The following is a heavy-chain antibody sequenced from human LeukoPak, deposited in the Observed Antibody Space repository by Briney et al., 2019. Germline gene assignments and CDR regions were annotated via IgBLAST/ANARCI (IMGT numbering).Heavy chain of an antibody. CDR3: ANDYRSGSFHDF. CDR2: ISGSGGST. J-gene: IGHJ4*02. D-gene: IGHD3-10*01. V-gene: IGHV3-23*01. Sequence: GGSLRLSCAASGFTFSSYAMSWVRQAPGKRLELVSAISGSGGSTYYADSVKGRFTISRDNSKNTLYLQMNTLRAEDTAVYYCANDYRSGSFHDFWGQGTLVTVSS. CDR1: GFTFSSYA.